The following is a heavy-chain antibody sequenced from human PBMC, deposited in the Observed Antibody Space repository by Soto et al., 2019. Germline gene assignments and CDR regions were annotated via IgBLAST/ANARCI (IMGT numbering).Heavy chain of an antibody. CDR2: INPNSGGT. Sequence: SVKVSLKASRYTFTGYYMHWVRQAPGQGLEWMGWINPNSGGTNYAQKFQGRVTMTRDTSISTAYMELSRLRSDDTAVYYCARGGGYCSSTSCPLYYYYYGMDVWGQGTTVTVSS. CDR3: ARGGGYCSSTSCPLYYYYYGMDV. D-gene: IGHD2-2*01. V-gene: IGHV1-2*02. J-gene: IGHJ6*02. CDR1: RYTFTGYY.